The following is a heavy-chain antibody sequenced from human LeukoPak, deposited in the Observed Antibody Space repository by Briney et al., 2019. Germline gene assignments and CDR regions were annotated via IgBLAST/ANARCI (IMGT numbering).Heavy chain of an antibody. CDR2: TYYRSKWYN. CDR3: ARSHDHLWGNYPDY. V-gene: IGHV6-1*01. Sequence: SQTLSLTCAISGDSVSSNRAAWNWIRQSPSRGLEWLGRTYYRSKWYNDYAISVKSRITINPDTSKNQFSLRLNSVTAADTAMYYCARSHDHLWGNYPDYWGQGTLVTVSS. D-gene: IGHD3-16*02. J-gene: IGHJ4*02. CDR1: GDSVSSNRAA.